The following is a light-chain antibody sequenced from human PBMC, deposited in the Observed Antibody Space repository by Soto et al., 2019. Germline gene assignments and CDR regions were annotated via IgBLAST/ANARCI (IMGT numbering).Light chain of an antibody. CDR3: QQSYSTPPIT. Sequence: AIQLTQSPSSLSAYVGDRVAITCRASQGIRSYLAWYQQKPAEAPTLXXSIASILQSGVPSRFSGSGSATDFTLTINSLQPEDFANYYGQQSYSTPPITFGQGTRREIK. V-gene: IGKV1D-43*01. CDR1: QGIRSY. J-gene: IGKJ5*01. CDR2: IAS.